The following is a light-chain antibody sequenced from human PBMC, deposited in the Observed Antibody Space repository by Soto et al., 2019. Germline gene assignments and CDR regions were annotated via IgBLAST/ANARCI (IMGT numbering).Light chain of an antibody. CDR1: QSFRGL. V-gene: IGKV3-20*01. CDR2: GAS. CDR3: QQYGSSGT. Sequence: EVVLTQSPVTLSLSPGERATLSCRASQSFRGLLAWYQQKPGQAPRLRIYGASNRATGIPDRFSGSGSGTDFTLTISRMEPEDFAVYYCQQYGSSGTFGQGTKVDIK. J-gene: IGKJ1*01.